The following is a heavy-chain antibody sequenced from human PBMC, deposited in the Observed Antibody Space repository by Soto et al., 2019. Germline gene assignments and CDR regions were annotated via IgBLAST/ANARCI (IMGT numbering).Heavy chain of an antibody. CDR2: IGSRGDST. CDR3: AKDLIYGYNSGRPFDS. Sequence: EVQLLESGGGLVQPGGSLRLSCAASGFTFSSFAMSWVRQAPGKGLEWVSAIGSRGDSTYYADSVKGRFTISRDNSKXXXXXQMNSLRAEDTAVYYCAKDLIYGYNSGRPFDSWGQGTLVTVSS. D-gene: IGHD6-19*01. J-gene: IGHJ4*02. V-gene: IGHV3-23*01. CDR1: GFTFSSFA.